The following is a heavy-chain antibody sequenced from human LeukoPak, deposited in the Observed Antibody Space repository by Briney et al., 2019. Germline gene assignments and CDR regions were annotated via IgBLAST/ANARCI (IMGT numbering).Heavy chain of an antibody. CDR3: ARGYYGSGSYYNY. D-gene: IGHD3-10*01. CDR2: IYYSGST. V-gene: IGHV4-59*01. J-gene: IGHJ4*02. Sequence: SETLSLTCTVSGGSISSYYWSWIRQPPGKGLGWIGYIYYSGSTNYNPSLKSRVTISVDTSKNQFSLKLSSVTAADTAVYYCARGYYGSGSYYNYWGQGTLVTVSS. CDR1: GGSISSYY.